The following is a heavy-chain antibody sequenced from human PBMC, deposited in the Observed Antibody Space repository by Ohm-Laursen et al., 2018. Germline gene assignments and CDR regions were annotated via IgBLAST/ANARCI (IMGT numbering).Heavy chain of an antibody. J-gene: IGHJ1*01. CDR1: GFSLNGSPMC. Sequence: TQTLTLTYTFSGFSLNGSPMCVSWIRQSPGKGLEWLARIDWDDDKWYSTSLMTRLTISKDTSKNQVVLTMTNMDPVDTATYYCAHRPTVTAGAEYFQHWGRGTLVTVSS. V-gene: IGHV2-70*12. D-gene: IGHD4-17*01. CDR3: AHRPTVTAGAEYFQH. CDR2: IDWDDDK.